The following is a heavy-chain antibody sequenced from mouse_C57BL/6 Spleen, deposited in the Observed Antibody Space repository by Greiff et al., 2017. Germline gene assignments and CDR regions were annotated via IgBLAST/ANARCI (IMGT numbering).Heavy chain of an antibody. D-gene: IGHD1-1*01. CDR1: GYTFTSYW. Sequence: QVQLQQSGAELVMPGASVKLSCKASGYTFTSYWMHWVKQRPGQGLEWIGEIDPSDSYTNYNQKFKGKSTLTVDKSSSTAYMQLSSLTSEDSAVYYCARCYYGSNYFDYWGQGTTLTVSS. V-gene: IGHV1-69*01. J-gene: IGHJ2*01. CDR2: IDPSDSYT. CDR3: ARCYYGSNYFDY.